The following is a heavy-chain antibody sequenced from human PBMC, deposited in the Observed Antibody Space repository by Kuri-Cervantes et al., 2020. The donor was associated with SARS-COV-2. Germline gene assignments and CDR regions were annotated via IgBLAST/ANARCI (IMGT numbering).Heavy chain of an antibody. CDR2: ISAYNGNT. Sequence: ASVKVSCKASGYTFTSYDISWVRQAPGQGLEWMGWISAYNGNTNYAQKLQGRVTMTTDTSTSTAYMELRSLRSDDTAVYYCARGLDSGSYLSPWGADYWGQGTLVTVSS. J-gene: IGHJ4*02. V-gene: IGHV1-18*01. D-gene: IGHD1-26*01. CDR3: ARGLDSGSYLSPWGADY. CDR1: GYTFTSYD.